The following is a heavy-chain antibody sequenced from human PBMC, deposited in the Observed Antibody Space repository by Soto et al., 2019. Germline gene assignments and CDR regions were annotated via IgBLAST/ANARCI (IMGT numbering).Heavy chain of an antibody. V-gene: IGHV1-18*01. CDR1: GYTFTSYG. J-gene: IGHJ4*02. CDR3: ARARLGEFLY. CDR2: ISASNGNK. Sequence: QVQLVQSGAEVKKPGASVKVSCKASGYTFTSYGIGWGRQAPGQGLEGRGWISASNGNKNNAQKLQGRVTMTQDTSTSTAYMELRSLRSDDTAVYYCARARLGEFLYWGQGTLVTVSS. D-gene: IGHD3-16*01.